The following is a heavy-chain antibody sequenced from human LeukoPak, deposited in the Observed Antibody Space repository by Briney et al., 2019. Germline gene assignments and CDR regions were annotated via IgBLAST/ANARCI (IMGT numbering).Heavy chain of an antibody. D-gene: IGHD6-13*01. Sequence: QSGGSLRLSCAASGFTFSSYAMSWVRQAPGKGLEWVSAISGSGGSTYYADSVKGRFTISRDNSKNTLYLQMNSLRAEDTAVYYCAKVREQQLGYYYYGMDVWGQGTTVTVSS. CDR2: ISGSGGST. J-gene: IGHJ6*02. V-gene: IGHV3-23*01. CDR1: GFTFSSYA. CDR3: AKVREQQLGYYYYGMDV.